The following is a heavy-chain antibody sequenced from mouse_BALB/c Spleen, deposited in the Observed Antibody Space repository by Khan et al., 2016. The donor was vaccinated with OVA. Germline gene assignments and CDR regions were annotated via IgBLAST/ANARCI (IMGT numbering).Heavy chain of an antibody. CDR1: GFNIKDYY. V-gene: IGHV14-1*02. D-gene: IGHD1-1*02. CDR3: RRTILRYFDY. J-gene: IGHJ2*01. CDR2: IAPKNGKT. Sequence: VQLQQPGTELVRPGALVRLSCTASGFNIKDYYIHWVKQRPAQGLEWIGWIAPKNGKTIYDPKFPGKARITADTSTNTVYLQLSSLTSADTAVSYCRRTILRYFDYWGQGTTLTVSS.